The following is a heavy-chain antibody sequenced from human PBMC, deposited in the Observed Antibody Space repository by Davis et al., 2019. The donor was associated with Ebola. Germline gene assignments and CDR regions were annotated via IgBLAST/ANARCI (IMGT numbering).Heavy chain of an antibody. J-gene: IGHJ4*02. CDR1: GDSVPGNNGA. V-gene: IGHV6-1*01. D-gene: IGHD3/OR15-3a*01. Sequence: HSQTHSLTRAISGDSVPGNNGAWNWIRQSPSRGLEWLGRTYYNSKWYNDYAVSVKSRITINPDTSKNQFSLHLNSVTPGDTAVYYCARGWLRTGFDYWGQGTLVTVSS. CDR2: TYYNSKWYN. CDR3: ARGWLRTGFDY.